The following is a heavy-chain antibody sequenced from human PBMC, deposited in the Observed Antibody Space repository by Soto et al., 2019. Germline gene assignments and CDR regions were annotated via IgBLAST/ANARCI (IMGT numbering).Heavy chain of an antibody. CDR3: AHRGGSSSSWYTSWFDP. Sequence: GSGPTLVNPTQTLTLTCTFSGFSLSTSGVGVGWIRQPPGKALEWLALIYWDDDKGYCPSLKSRHTITKDTSKDQVVLTMTHMDPVDTATYYCAHRGGSSSSWYTSWFDPWGQGTLVRVSS. CDR2: IYWDDDK. CDR1: GFSLSTSGVG. V-gene: IGHV2-5*02. D-gene: IGHD6-13*01. J-gene: IGHJ5*02.